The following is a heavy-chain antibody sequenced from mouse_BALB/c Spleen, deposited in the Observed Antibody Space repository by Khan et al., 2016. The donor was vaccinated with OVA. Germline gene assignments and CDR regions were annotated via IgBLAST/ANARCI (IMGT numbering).Heavy chain of an antibody. V-gene: IGHV3-5*02. J-gene: IGHJ1*01. Sequence: QLEESGPGLVKPSQTVSLTCTVTGISITSGNYRWSWIRQFPGNKLEWIGNIYYSGTVTYNPSLTSRTTITRDTSKNQFFLEMNSLTAEDTATYYDERDYSSLYWYFDVWGAGTTVTVSS. CDR3: ERDYSSLYWYFDV. D-gene: IGHD1-1*01. CDR2: IYYSGTV. CDR1: GISITSGNYR.